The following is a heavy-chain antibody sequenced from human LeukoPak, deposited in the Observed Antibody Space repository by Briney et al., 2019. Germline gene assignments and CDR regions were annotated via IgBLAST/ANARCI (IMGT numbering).Heavy chain of an antibody. CDR3: ARGGAAQLSSYFDH. Sequence: ASVKVSFKATGYTFTAYYINWVRQAPGQGLEWMGWINPNTGGTNFAQRFQGRVTMTRDTSINTAYMELSSLRSDDTAMYYCARGGAAQLSSYFDHWGQGTLVTVSS. CDR2: INPNTGGT. J-gene: IGHJ4*02. V-gene: IGHV1-2*02. D-gene: IGHD1-1*01. CDR1: GYTFTAYY.